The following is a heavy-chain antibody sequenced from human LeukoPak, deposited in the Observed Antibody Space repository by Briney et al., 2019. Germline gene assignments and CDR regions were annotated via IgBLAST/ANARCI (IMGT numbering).Heavy chain of an antibody. CDR3: TRGAGWLINY. J-gene: IGHJ4*02. Sequence: ASETLSLTCTVSGGSISDYYRGWIRQPPGKGLEWIGYFYNSGSSTYNPSLKSRVTISVDTSKEQFSLKVNSVTAADTAVYYCTRGAGWLINYWGQGILVTVSS. D-gene: IGHD3-16*01. V-gene: IGHV4-59*01. CDR1: GGSISDYY. CDR2: FYNSGSS.